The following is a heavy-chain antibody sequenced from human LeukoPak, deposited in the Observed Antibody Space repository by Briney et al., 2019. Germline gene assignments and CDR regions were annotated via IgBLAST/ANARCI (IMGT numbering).Heavy chain of an antibody. J-gene: IGHJ4*02. CDR2: IWYDGSNK. CDR1: GFTFSSYG. CDR3: GRSPFVNVVMTTVTYDDY. Sequence: GGSLRLSCAASGFTFSSYGMHWVRQAPGKGLEWVAVIWYDGSNKYYADSVKGRFTISRDTSKNTLYLQMNSLRAEDTAVYYWGRSPFVNVVMTTVTYDDYWGEGNLVTVSS. D-gene: IGHD4-17*01. V-gene: IGHV3-33*01.